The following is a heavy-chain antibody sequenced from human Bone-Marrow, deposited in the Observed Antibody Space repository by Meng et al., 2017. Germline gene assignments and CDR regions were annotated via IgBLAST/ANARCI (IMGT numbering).Heavy chain of an antibody. V-gene: IGHV3-21*01. CDR3: ARGYRGVFYHFDY. Sequence: GESLKISCAASGFTFSSYSMNWVRQAPGKGLEWVSSISSSSSYIYYADSVKGRFTISRDNAKNSLYLQMNSLRAEDTAVYYCARGYRGVFYHFDYWGQGTLVTVSS. CDR1: GFTFSSYS. J-gene: IGHJ4*02. CDR2: ISSSSSYI. D-gene: IGHD5-12*01.